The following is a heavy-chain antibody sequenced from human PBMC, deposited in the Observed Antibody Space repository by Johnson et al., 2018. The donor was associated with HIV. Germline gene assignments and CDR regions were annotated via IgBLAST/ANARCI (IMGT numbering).Heavy chain of an antibody. Sequence: QVQLVESGGRVVQPGRSLRLACAASGFTFSSYAMHWVRQAPGKGLEWVAVISYDGSNKYYADSVKGRFTISRENSRHTLYLQMNSRRAEDTAFYYCARPTRSSMAATGDDAFDIWGQGTMVSVSS. CDR2: ISYDGSNK. D-gene: IGHD6-13*01. CDR1: GFTFSSYA. V-gene: IGHV3-30*03. CDR3: ARPTRSSMAATGDDAFDI. J-gene: IGHJ3*02.